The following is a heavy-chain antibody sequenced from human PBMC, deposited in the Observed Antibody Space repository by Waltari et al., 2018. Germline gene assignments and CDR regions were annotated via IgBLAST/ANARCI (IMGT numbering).Heavy chain of an antibody. Sequence: EVQLVESGGGLVQPGGSLRLSCAASGFTFSDHTLDWVRQAPGKGLEWVGRTRNKANSYSTEYAASVKGRFTISRDESKNSVFLEMNSLKTEDTAVYYCASGRTYGQTGDYWGQGTLVTVSS. CDR2: TRNKANSYST. D-gene: IGHD2-8*01. J-gene: IGHJ4*02. CDR1: GFTFSDHT. CDR3: ASGRTYGQTGDY. V-gene: IGHV3-72*01.